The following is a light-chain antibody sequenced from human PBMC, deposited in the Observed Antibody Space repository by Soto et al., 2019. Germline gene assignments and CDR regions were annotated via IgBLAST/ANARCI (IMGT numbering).Light chain of an antibody. Sequence: QSDLTQPPSASGSPGLSVTISCTGTSSDVGGYNFVSWYQHHPGKVPKLMIYEVSKRPSGVPERFSGSKSGNTAYLTVSGLQAEENADYYCSSYAGSFTFVCGTGTKLTVL. CDR1: SSDVGGYNF. CDR2: EVS. CDR3: SSYAGSFTFV. V-gene: IGLV2-8*01. J-gene: IGLJ1*01.